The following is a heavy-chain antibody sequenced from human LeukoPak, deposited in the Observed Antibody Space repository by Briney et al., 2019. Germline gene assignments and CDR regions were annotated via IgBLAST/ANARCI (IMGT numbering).Heavy chain of an antibody. CDR3: ARDRDTMVRGAMGY. Sequence: GASVTVSCKASGYTFTSYGISWVRQPPGQGLEWMGWISAYNGNTNYAQKLQGRVTMTTDTSTSTAYMELRSLRSDDTAVYYCARDRDTMVRGAMGYWGQGTLVTVSS. V-gene: IGHV1-18*01. D-gene: IGHD3-10*01. J-gene: IGHJ4*02. CDR2: ISAYNGNT. CDR1: GYTFTSYG.